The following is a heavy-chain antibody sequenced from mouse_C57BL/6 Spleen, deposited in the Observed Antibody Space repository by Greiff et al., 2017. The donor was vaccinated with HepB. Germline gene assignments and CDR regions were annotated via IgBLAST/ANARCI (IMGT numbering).Heavy chain of an antibody. CDR2: INPNNGGT. CDR3: ARWKGGTMFAY. V-gene: IGHV1-22*01. D-gene: IGHD4-1*01. J-gene: IGHJ3*01. Sequence: EVQLVESGPELVKPGASVKMSCKASGYTFTDYNMHWVKQSHGKSLEWIGYINPNNGGTSYNQKFKGKATLTVNKSSSTAYMELRSLTSEDSAVYYCARWKGGTMFAYWGQGTLVTVSA. CDR1: GYTFTDYN.